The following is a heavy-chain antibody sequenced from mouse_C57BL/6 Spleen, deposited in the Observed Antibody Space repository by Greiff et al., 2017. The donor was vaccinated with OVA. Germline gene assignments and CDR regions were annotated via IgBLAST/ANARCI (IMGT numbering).Heavy chain of an antibody. D-gene: IGHD4-1*01. CDR1: GYTFTSYW. CDR2: IDPSDSYT. Sequence: QVQLQQSGAELVMPGASVKLSCKASGYTFTSYWMHWVKQRPGQGLEWIGEIDPSDSYTNYNQKFKGKSTLTVDKSSSTAYMQLSSLTSEDSAVYYCARPLGLRYFDYWGQGTTLTVSS. CDR3: ARPLGLRYFDY. J-gene: IGHJ2*01. V-gene: IGHV1-69*01.